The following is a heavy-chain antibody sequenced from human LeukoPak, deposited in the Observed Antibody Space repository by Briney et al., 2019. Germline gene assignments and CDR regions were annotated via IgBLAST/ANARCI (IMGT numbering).Heavy chain of an antibody. V-gene: IGHV1-69*04. CDR1: GGTFSSYA. Sequence: SVKVSCKASGGTFSSYAISWVRQAPGQGLEWMGRIIPILGIANYAQKFQGRVTITADKSTSTAYMELSSLRSEDTAVYYCARDRYSSSWYNWFDPWGQATLVTVSS. J-gene: IGHJ5*02. CDR2: IIPILGIA. D-gene: IGHD6-13*01. CDR3: ARDRYSSSWYNWFDP.